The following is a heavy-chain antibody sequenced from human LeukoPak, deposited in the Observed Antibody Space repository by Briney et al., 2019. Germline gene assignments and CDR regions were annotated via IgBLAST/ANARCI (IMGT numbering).Heavy chain of an antibody. CDR1: GFTFSSYA. J-gene: IGHJ4*02. D-gene: IGHD2-15*01. CDR3: ARDWGVVVAATPYGY. CDR2: ISYDGSNK. Sequence: PPGGSLRLSCAASGFTFSSYAMHWVRQAPGKGLEWVAVISYDGSNKYYADSVKGRFTISRDNSKNTLYLQMNSLRAEDTAVYYCARDWGVVVAATPYGYWGQGTLVTVSS. V-gene: IGHV3-30*04.